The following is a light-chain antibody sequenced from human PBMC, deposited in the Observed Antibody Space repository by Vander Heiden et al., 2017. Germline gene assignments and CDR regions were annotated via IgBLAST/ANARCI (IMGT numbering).Light chain of an antibody. CDR1: QSVSRY. J-gene: IGKJ4*01. V-gene: IGKV3-11*01. CDR3: QHRKNWPLA. Sequence: DIVLTQSPATLSLSPGERATLPCRASQSVSRYLGWYQQKPGQAPRLLIYDANNRATGIPARFSGSGSGTDFTLTISSLEPEDFAVYYCQHRKNWPLAFGGGTKVERK. CDR2: DAN.